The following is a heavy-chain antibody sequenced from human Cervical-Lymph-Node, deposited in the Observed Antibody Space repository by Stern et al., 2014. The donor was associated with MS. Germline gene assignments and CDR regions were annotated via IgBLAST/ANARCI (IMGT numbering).Heavy chain of an antibody. CDR1: GFNFRTSS. V-gene: IGHV3-21*01. D-gene: IGHD5-24*01. Sequence: VQLVQSGGGLVTPGGSLRLSCAASGFNFRTSSMNWVRQAPGKGLEWVSFISLRGDTIKYADTVKGRFTISRDNAKNSLYLQLNSLRVEDTAVYFCASTDGWFDRWGQGTLVTVSS. CDR2: ISLRGDTI. CDR3: ASTDGWFDR. J-gene: IGHJ5*02.